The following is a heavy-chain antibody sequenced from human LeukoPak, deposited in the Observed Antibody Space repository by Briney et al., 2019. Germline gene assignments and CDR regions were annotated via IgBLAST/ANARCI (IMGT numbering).Heavy chain of an antibody. D-gene: IGHD2-2*01. Sequence: PGGSLRLSCAASGFTVSSNYMSWVRQAPGKGLEWVSVIYSGGTTNHADSVKGRFTVSRDNSKNTLYHQMNSLRAEDTAVYFCARGSSRAFDYWGQGTLVTVSS. CDR1: GFTVSSNY. CDR2: IYSGGTT. CDR3: ARGSSRAFDY. V-gene: IGHV3-53*01. J-gene: IGHJ4*02.